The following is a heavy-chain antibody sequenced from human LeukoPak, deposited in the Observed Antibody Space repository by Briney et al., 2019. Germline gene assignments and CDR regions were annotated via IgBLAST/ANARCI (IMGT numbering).Heavy chain of an antibody. D-gene: IGHD3-10*01. CDR1: GGSFGGSY. V-gene: IGHV4-34*01. Sequence: KPSETLSLTCAVNGGSFGGSYWSWIRKPPGKGLEWIGEINHSGSTDYNPSLKSRVTISVDTSKNQFSLKLSSVTAADTAVYYCARRSRITMVRGVPNYYYYMDVWGKGTTVTVSS. CDR2: INHSGST. CDR3: ARRSRITMVRGVPNYYYYMDV. J-gene: IGHJ6*03.